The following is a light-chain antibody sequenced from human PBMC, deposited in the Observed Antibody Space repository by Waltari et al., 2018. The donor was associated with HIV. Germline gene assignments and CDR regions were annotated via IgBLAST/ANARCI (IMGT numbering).Light chain of an antibody. CDR2: EVN. Sequence: QSALTQPPSASGSLGQSVTISCTGTSTDISGYDYVSWYQQHPGKAPKLLIYEVNTRPSGVPDRFSASRSDNRASLTVSGLQYEDEAEYYCSSYTDFNTPHVFGTGTKVTVL. V-gene: IGLV2-8*01. CDR1: STDISGYDY. J-gene: IGLJ1*01. CDR3: SSYTDFNTPHV.